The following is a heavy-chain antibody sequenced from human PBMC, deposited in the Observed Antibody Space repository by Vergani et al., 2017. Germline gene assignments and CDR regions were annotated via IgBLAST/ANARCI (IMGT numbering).Heavy chain of an antibody. Sequence: QVQLVQSGAEVKKPGSSVKVSCKASGGTFSSYTISWVRQAPGQGLEWMGRIIPILGIANYAQKFQGRVTITADKSTSTAYMELSSLRSEDTAVYYCARVSVTGTTGGYYCMDVWGQGTTVTVSS. J-gene: IGHJ6*02. CDR3: ARVSVTGTTGGYYCMDV. CDR1: GGTFSSYT. CDR2: IIPILGIA. V-gene: IGHV1-69*02. D-gene: IGHD1-20*01.